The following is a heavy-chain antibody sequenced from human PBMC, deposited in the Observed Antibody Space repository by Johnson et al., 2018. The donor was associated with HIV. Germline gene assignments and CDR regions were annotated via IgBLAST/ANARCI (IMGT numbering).Heavy chain of an antibody. J-gene: IGHJ3*02. D-gene: IGHD1-26*01. Sequence: LSCAASGFTVSSNYMSWVRQAPGKGLEWVSVIYSGGSTYYADSVKGRFTISRDNAKTSLYLQVNSLGAEDTALYYCAREVSLRVGATLPPSYAFDIWGQGTRGPFDIWGQGTVVIVSS. CDR3: AREVSLRVGATLPPSYAFDIWGQGTRGPFDI. CDR1: GFTVSSNY. CDR2: IYSGGST. V-gene: IGHV3-53*01.